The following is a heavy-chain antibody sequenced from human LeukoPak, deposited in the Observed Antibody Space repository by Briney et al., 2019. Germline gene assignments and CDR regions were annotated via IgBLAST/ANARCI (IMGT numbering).Heavy chain of an antibody. V-gene: IGHV3-33*05. CDR2: ISYDGSNK. CDR3: ARVRPGSNYVDFDY. CDR1: GFTFSSCG. J-gene: IGHJ4*02. D-gene: IGHD4-11*01. Sequence: PGGSLRLYCAASGFTFSSCGMHWVRQAPGKRLEWVAVISYDGSNKYYAGSVKGRFTISRDNSKSTLYLQMNSLRAEDTAVYYCARVRPGSNYVDFDYWGQGTLVTVSS.